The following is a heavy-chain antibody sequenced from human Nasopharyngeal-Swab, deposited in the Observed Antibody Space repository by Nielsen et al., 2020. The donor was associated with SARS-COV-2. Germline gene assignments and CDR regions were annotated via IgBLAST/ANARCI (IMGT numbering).Heavy chain of an antibody. CDR1: GYSFSTYW. CDR2: IYPGDSTT. V-gene: IGHV5-51*01. CDR3: AHQGVTGTTGGFDY. D-gene: IGHD1-7*01. Sequence: GESLKISCQGSGYSFSTYWIGWVRQMPGKGLEWMGVIYPGDSTTKYSPSFQGHVTISADKSISTAYLQWSSLKASDTAMYYCAHQGVTGTTGGFDYWGQGTLVTVSS. J-gene: IGHJ4*02.